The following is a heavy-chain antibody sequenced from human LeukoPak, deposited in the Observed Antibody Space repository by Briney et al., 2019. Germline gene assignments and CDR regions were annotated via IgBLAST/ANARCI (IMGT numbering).Heavy chain of an antibody. CDR1: GGSISSGGYY. J-gene: IGHJ3*02. D-gene: IGHD6-13*01. CDR3: ARDSIAAAGGGPHAFDI. CDR2: IYHSGST. V-gene: IGHV4-30-2*01. Sequence: SETLSLTCTVSGGSISSGGYYWSWIRRPPGKGLEWIGYIYHSGSTYYNPSLKSRVTMSVDRSKNQFSLKLSSVTAADTAVYYCARDSIAAAGGGPHAFDIWGQGTMVTVSS.